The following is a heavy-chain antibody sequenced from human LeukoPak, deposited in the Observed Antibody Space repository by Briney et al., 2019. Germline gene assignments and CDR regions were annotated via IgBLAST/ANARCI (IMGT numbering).Heavy chain of an antibody. Sequence: GGSLRLSCTASGFTFGDYAMSWVRQAPGKGLEWVGFIRSKAYGGTTEYAASVKGRFTISRDDSKSIAYLQMNSLKTEDTAVYYCTRIAERQLVQSRGAFDIWGQGTMVTVSS. V-gene: IGHV3-49*04. CDR1: GFTFGDYA. D-gene: IGHD6-6*01. CDR3: TRIAERQLVQSRGAFDI. J-gene: IGHJ3*02. CDR2: IRSKAYGGTT.